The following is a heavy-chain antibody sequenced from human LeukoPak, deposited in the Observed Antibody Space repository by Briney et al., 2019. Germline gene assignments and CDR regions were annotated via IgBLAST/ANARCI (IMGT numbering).Heavy chain of an antibody. D-gene: IGHD5-18*01. Sequence: GGSLRLSCAASGLTFSSYAMSWVRQAPGKGLEWVSAISGSGGSTYYADSVKGRFTISRDNSKNTLYLRMNSLRAEDTAVYYCAKDARNEDTAMVTSYFDYWGQGTLVTVSS. CDR3: AKDARNEDTAMVTSYFDY. CDR2: ISGSGGST. CDR1: GLTFSSYA. V-gene: IGHV3-23*01. J-gene: IGHJ4*02.